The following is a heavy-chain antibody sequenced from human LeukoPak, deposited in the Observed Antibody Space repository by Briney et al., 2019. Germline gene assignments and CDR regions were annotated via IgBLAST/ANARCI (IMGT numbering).Heavy chain of an antibody. J-gene: IGHJ4*02. CDR3: ARDYINNYYYDSSGYYQDY. CDR1: GFIFSSFT. CDR2: ISSSSRYI. V-gene: IGHV3-21*01. Sequence: GGSLRLSCAASGFIFSSFTMNWIRQAPGKGLEWVSSISSSSRYIHYADSVKGRFTISRDNAKNSLYLQMNSLRAEDTAVYYCARDYINNYYYDSSGYYQDYWGQGTLVTVSS. D-gene: IGHD3-22*01.